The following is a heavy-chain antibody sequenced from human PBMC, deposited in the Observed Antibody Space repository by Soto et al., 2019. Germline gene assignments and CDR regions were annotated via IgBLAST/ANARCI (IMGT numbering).Heavy chain of an antibody. CDR1: GFTFSSYG. V-gene: IGHV3-33*01. CDR2: IWYDGSNK. CDR3: ARGYGSGSYYKVAYAFDI. D-gene: IGHD3-10*01. Sequence: GGSLRLSCAASGFTFSSYGMHWVRQAPGNGLEWVAVIWYDGSNKYYADSVKGRFTISRDNSKNTLYLQMNSLRAEDTAVYYCARGYGSGSYYKVAYAFDIWGQGTMVTVSS. J-gene: IGHJ3*02.